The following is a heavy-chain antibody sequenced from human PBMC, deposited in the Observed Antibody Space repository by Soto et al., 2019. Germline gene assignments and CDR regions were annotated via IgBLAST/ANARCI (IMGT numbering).Heavy chain of an antibody. CDR3: AADTYYYDSSGYPETNFLFDL. Sequence: SVKVSCKASGFTFTSSAVQWVRQARGQRLEWIGWIVVGSGNTNYAQKFQERVTITRDMSTSTAYMELSSLRSEDTAVYYCAADTYYYDSSGYPETNFLFDLWG. V-gene: IGHV1-58*01. CDR2: IVVGSGNT. D-gene: IGHD3-22*01. J-gene: IGHJ2*01. CDR1: GFTFTSSA.